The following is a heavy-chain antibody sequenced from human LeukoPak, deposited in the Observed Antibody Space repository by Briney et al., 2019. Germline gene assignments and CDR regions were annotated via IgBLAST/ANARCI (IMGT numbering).Heavy chain of an antibody. Sequence: GVSLRLSCAGSGFTFSSYWMSWVRQAPRKGLEWVANIKQDRSGKYYVDSVKGRFTISRDNAKNSLYLEMNSLRAEDTAVYYCVRGGDYWGQGTLVTVSS. CDR1: GFTFSSYW. CDR2: IKQDRSGK. CDR3: VRGGDY. J-gene: IGHJ4*02. V-gene: IGHV3-7*01.